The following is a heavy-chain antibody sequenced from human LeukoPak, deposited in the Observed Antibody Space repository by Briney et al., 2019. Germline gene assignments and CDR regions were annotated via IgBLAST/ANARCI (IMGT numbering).Heavy chain of an antibody. V-gene: IGHV1-18*01. CDR1: GYTFTSYG. CDR3: ARSLEEIAARRMVPSDY. J-gene: IGHJ4*02. D-gene: IGHD6-6*01. Sequence: GASVKVSCKASGYTFTSYGISWVRQAPGQGLEWMGWISAYNGNTNYAQKLQGRVTMTTDTSTSTAYMELRSLRSDDTAVYYCARSLEEIAARRMVPSDYWGQGTLVTVSS. CDR2: ISAYNGNT.